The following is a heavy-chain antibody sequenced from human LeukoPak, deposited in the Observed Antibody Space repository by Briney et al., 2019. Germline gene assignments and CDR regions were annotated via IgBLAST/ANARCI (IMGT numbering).Heavy chain of an antibody. CDR2: ISYNGGYR. CDR3: AKDQYTPNPSRPFDY. Sequence: PGGSLRLSCTASGFTFTTYGLHWVRQAPGKGLEWVAVISYNGGYRHYADSVKGRFTISRDNSKNTLYLQMNSLRAEDTAVYYCAKDQYTPNPSRPFDYWGQGTLVTVSS. J-gene: IGHJ4*02. CDR1: GFTFTTYG. D-gene: IGHD2-2*02. V-gene: IGHV3-33*05.